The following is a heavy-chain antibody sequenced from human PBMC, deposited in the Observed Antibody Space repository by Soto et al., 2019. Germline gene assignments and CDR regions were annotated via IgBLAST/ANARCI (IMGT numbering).Heavy chain of an antibody. CDR2: RRRSGGGT. J-gene: IGHJ5*02. V-gene: IGHV3-23*01. Sequence: EVQLLESGGGLVQPRGSLRLSCAASGFTFSSYAMISVRQAPGKGLEWVSARRRSGGGTYYADSVKGRFTISRDNSTNTQYLQKKSLRAEDTAVYYCSKDGPRGCSGGRCYKGPNWFDPWGQGTLVTVSS. CDR1: GFTFSSYA. D-gene: IGHD2-15*01. CDR3: SKDGPRGCSGGRCYKGPNWFDP.